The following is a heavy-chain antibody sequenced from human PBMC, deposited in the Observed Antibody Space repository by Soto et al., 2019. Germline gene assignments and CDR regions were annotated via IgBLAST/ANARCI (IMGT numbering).Heavy chain of an antibody. D-gene: IGHD4-4*01. V-gene: IGHV4-30-4*01. J-gene: IGHJ4*02. CDR3: ARLTTHYYFDY. CDR1: GGSISSGDYY. Sequence: PSETLSLTCTVPGGSISSGDYYWSWIRQPPGKGLEWIGYIYYSGSTYYNPSLKSRVTISVDTSKNQFSLKLSSVTAADTAVYYCARLTTHYYFDYWGQGTLVTVSS. CDR2: IYYSGST.